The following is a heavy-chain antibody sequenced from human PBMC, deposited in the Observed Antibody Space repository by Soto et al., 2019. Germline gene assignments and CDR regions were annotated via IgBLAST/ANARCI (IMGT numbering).Heavy chain of an antibody. V-gene: IGHV1-8*01. D-gene: IGHD3-9*01. CDR1: GYTFTSYD. Sequence: ASVKVSWKASGYTFTSYDINWVRKGTGQGLEWMGWMNPNSGNTGYAQKFQGRVTMTRNTSISTAYMELRSLKSADTAVFYCARDFAGGFHDAFDFWGQGTMVTVSS. CDR3: ARDFAGGFHDAFDF. J-gene: IGHJ3*01. CDR2: MNPNSGNT.